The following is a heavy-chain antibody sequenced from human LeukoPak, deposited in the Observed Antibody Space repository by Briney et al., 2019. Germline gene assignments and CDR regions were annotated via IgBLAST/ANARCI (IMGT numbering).Heavy chain of an antibody. D-gene: IGHD6-19*01. J-gene: IGHJ4*02. CDR2: ISGSDGRT. CDR1: GFTFSSYT. V-gene: IGHV3-23*01. CDR3: TRRGGSTGWGAFDY. Sequence: GGSLRLYCAASGFTFSSYTMNWVRQAPGKGLEWVSSISGSDGRTFYADSVKGRFTISRDNSQNTLYMQMSSLRAEDTAIYYCTRRGGSTGWGAFDYWGQGTLITVSS.